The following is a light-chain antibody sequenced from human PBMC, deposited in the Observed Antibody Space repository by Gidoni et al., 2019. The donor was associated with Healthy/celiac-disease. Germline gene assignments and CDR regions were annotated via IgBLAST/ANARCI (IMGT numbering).Light chain of an antibody. CDR2: WAS. J-gene: IGKJ2*01. CDR1: HSVFDSLNNKNY. CDR3: QQYSSTST. Sequence: DIVMTQFAEYLAVSLGERATISCTSSHSVFDSLNNKNYLAWHQQKPGQPPMLLIYWASTRESGVPDRFSGSGSGIAFTLTISSPQADDVAVYYCQQYSSTSTFGQGTKLEIK. V-gene: IGKV4-1*01.